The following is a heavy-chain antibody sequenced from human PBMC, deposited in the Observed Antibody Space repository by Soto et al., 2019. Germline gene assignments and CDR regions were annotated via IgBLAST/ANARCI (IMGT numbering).Heavy chain of an antibody. D-gene: IGHD6-6*01. J-gene: IGHJ4*02. CDR2: IWSDGSDK. CDR1: GFTFSDSG. CDR3: VGGNRYSTPSGWGGGFDY. Sequence: QVQLVESGGGVVQPGGSLRLSCATSGFTFSDSGMHWVRQAPGKGLEWVAVIWSDGSDKSYADSVEGRFTISRDNSKNTLYLQMNGLRAGDTAVYYCVGGNRYSTPSGWGGGFDYWGQGTLVTVSS. V-gene: IGHV3-33*01.